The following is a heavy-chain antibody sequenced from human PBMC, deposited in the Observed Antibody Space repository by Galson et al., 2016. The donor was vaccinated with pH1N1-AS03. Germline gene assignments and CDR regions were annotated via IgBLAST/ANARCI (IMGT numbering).Heavy chain of an antibody. J-gene: IGHJ4*02. CDR2: INPSSGGT. D-gene: IGHD3-16*01. Sequence: SVKVSCKASGYTFAYYYVHWVRQAPGQGLEWMGWINPSSGGTKFAQKFQGTVSMTTDTSTRTAYMELSRLRSDDTAVYYCASGGGSALDYWGQGTLVTVSS. CDR3: ASGGGSALDY. V-gene: IGHV1-2*02. CDR1: GYTFAYYY.